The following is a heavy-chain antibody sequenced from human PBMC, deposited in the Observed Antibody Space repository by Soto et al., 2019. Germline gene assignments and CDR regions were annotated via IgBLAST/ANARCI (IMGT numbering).Heavy chain of an antibody. J-gene: IGHJ4*02. Sequence: PGGSLRLSCAASGSAFSSYGMNWVRQAPGKGLEWVSYIGSRSATIYYADSVKGRFTISRDNAKNSLFLQMNSLRDEDTAVYYCARDLVPYCGGDCYPGFDYWGQGTLVTVSS. CDR1: GSAFSSYG. D-gene: IGHD2-21*02. CDR2: IGSRSATI. CDR3: ARDLVPYCGGDCYPGFDY. V-gene: IGHV3-48*02.